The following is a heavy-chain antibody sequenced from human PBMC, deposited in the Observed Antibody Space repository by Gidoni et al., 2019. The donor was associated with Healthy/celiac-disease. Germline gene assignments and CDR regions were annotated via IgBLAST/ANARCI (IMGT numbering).Heavy chain of an antibody. V-gene: IGHV1-24*01. D-gene: IGHD5-12*01. CDR3: ALRPEVDNWFDP. CDR1: GYPLTELS. J-gene: IGHJ5*02. Sequence: QVQLVQSGAEVKKPGASVKVSCQVSGYPLTELSMHWVRQGPGKGLEWMGGFDPEDGETIYAQKFQGRVTMTEDTSTDTAYMELSSLRSEDTAVYYCALRPEVDNWFDPWGQGTLVTVSS. CDR2: FDPEDGET.